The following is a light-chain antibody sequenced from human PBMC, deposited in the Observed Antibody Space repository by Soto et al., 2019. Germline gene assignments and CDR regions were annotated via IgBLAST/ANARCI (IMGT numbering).Light chain of an antibody. CDR2: GNS. V-gene: IGLV1-40*01. CDR1: SSHIGAGYD. J-gene: IGLJ2*01. Sequence: QSVLTQPPSVSGAPGQRVTISCTGSSSHIGAGYDVHWYQQLPGTAPKLLIYGNSNRPSGVPDRFSGSKSGTSASLAITGLQAEDEAYYYCQSYDSSLSAVVFGGGTKLTVL. CDR3: QSYDSSLSAVV.